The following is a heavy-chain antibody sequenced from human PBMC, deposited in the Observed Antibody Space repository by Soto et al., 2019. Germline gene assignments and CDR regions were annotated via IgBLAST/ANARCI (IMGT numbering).Heavy chain of an antibody. CDR2: IYYSGST. J-gene: IGHJ6*02. Sequence: SETLSLTCTVSGGSISSYYWSWIRQPPGKGLEWFGYIYYSGSTNYNPSLKSRVTISVDTSKNQFSLKLSSVTAADTAVYYCARGGGDIVVVPAARGLHYYYYGMDVWGQGTTVT. CDR3: ARGGGDIVVVPAARGLHYYYYGMDV. CDR1: GGSISSYY. D-gene: IGHD2-2*01. V-gene: IGHV4-59*01.